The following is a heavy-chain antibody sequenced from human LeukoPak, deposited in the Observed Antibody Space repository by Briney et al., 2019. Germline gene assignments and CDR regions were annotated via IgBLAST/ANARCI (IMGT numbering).Heavy chain of an antibody. CDR1: GFTFSSYG. CDR2: INQDGSEK. CDR3: ARVVDS. J-gene: IGHJ4*02. V-gene: IGHV3-7*01. Sequence: GRSLRLSCAASGFTFSSYGMHWVRQAPGKGLEWVANINQDGSEKYYVDSVKGRFTISRDNAKNSLYLQMNSLRAEDTAVYYCARVVDSWGQGTLVTVSS.